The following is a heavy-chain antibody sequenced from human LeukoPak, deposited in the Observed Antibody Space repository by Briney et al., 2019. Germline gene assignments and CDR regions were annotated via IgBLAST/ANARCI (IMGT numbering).Heavy chain of an antibody. V-gene: IGHV3-74*01. CDR1: GFSVSNNY. CDR3: ARETGSGYGMDV. CDR2: INSDGSST. J-gene: IGHJ6*02. D-gene: IGHD3-10*01. Sequence: GGSLRLSCVVSGFSVSNNYIIWVRQAPGKGLVWVSRINSDGSSTSYADSVKGRFTISRDNAKNTLYLQMNSLSAEDTAVYYCARETGSGYGMDVWGQGTTVTVSS.